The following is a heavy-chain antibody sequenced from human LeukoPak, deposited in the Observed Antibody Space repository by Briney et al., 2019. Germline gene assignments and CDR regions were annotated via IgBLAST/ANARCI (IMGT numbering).Heavy chain of an antibody. V-gene: IGHV3-53*01. D-gene: IGHD1-26*01. CDR3: AKYAIVGATLERIDY. Sequence: SGGSLRLSCAASGFTVSSNYMSWVRQAPGKGLEWVSVIYSGGSTYYADSVKGRFTISRDNSKNTLYLQMNSLRAEDTAVYYCAKYAIVGATLERIDYWGQGTLVTVSS. J-gene: IGHJ4*02. CDR1: GFTVSSNY. CDR2: IYSGGST.